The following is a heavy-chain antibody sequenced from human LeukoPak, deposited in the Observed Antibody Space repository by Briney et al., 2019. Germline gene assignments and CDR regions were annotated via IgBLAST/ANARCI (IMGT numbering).Heavy chain of an antibody. Sequence: GGSLRLSYAASGFTFSNSAMSWVRQAPGKGLEWVATLSGSGITTYYADSVKGRFTISRDNSKNTLYLQMNSLRAEDTAVYYCAKGIYSSGWSYFDYWGHGALVTVSS. J-gene: IGHJ4*01. CDR2: LSGSGITT. D-gene: IGHD6-19*01. CDR1: GFTFSNSA. CDR3: AKGIYSSGWSYFDY. V-gene: IGHV3-23*01.